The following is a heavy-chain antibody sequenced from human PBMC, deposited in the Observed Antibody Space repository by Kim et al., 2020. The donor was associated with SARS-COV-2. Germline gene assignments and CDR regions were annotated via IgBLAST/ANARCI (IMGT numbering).Heavy chain of an antibody. CDR3: ARLEGGNWNDEGGGNAFDI. CDR1: GYSFTSYW. J-gene: IGHJ3*02. Sequence: GESLKISCKGSGYSFTSYWIGWVRQMPGKGLEWMGIIYPGDSDTRYSPSFQGQVTISADKSISTAYLQWSSLKASDTAMYYCARLEGGNWNDEGGGNAFDIWGQGTMVTVSS. D-gene: IGHD1-1*01. CDR2: IYPGDSDT. V-gene: IGHV5-51*01.